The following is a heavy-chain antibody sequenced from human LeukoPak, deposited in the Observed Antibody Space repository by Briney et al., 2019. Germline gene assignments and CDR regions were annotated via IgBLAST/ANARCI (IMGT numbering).Heavy chain of an antibody. CDR2: GSGGST. V-gene: IGHV3-23*01. CDR3: AKVPEDSSGYYYYFDY. Sequence: GSGGSTYYADSVKGRFTISRDNSKNTLYLQMNSLRAEDTAVYYCAKVPEDSSGYYYYFDYWGQGTLVTVSS. D-gene: IGHD3-22*01. J-gene: IGHJ4*02.